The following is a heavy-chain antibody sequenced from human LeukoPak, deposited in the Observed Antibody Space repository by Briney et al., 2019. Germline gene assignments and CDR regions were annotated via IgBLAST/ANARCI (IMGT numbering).Heavy chain of an antibody. D-gene: IGHD4-17*01. Sequence: ASVKVSCKTSGYTFTDYGVQWVRQAPGQRLEWMGWINAGNGKTKYSQKFQDRVTTTRDTSATTAYLDLNSLRSEDTAVYYCSRSRWTSTVTTYYLDYWGQGTLVTVSS. CDR1: GYTFTDYG. J-gene: IGHJ4*02. V-gene: IGHV1-3*01. CDR2: INAGNGKT. CDR3: SRSRWTSTVTTYYLDY.